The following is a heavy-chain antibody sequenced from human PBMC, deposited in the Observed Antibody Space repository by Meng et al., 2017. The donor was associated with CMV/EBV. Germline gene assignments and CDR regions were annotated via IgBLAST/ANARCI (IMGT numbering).Heavy chain of an antibody. CDR2: IKQDGSEK. V-gene: IGHV3-7*01. Sequence: GGSLRLSCAASGFTFSSYWMSWVRQAPGKGLEWVANIKQDGSEKYYVDSVKGRFTISRDNAKNSLYLQMNSLRAEDTAVYYCAREDIVVVPAAYYYYGMDVWGRGATVTVSS. J-gene: IGHJ6*02. CDR1: GFTFSSYW. CDR3: AREDIVVVPAAYYYYGMDV. D-gene: IGHD2-2*01.